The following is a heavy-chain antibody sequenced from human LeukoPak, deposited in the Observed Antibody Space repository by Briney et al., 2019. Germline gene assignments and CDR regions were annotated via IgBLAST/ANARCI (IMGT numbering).Heavy chain of an antibody. V-gene: IGHV3-23*01. D-gene: IGHD2-15*01. CDR3: AKGQSDCSGGRYRFQH. CDR2: ISGSGGTT. J-gene: IGHJ1*01. Sequence: GGSLRLSCAASEFTFSSYAMTWVRQAPGKGLEWVSTISGSGGTTYYADSVKGRFTISRDNSKNTLYLQLNSLRAEDTAAYFCAKGQSDCSGGRYRFQHWGQGTLVTVSS. CDR1: EFTFSSYA.